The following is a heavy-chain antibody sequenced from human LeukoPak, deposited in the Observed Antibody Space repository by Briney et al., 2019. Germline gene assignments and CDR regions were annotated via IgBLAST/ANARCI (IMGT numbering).Heavy chain of an antibody. CDR3: ARDIAGRDV. V-gene: IGHV4-59*11. Sequence: PSETLSLTCTVSGGSISSHYWSWIRQPPGKGLEWIGYIYYSGSTNYNPSLKSRVTISVDTSKNQFSLKLSSVTAADTAVYYCARDIAGRDVWGKGTTVTVSS. CDR2: IYYSGST. J-gene: IGHJ6*04. D-gene: IGHD3-16*02. CDR1: GGSISSHY.